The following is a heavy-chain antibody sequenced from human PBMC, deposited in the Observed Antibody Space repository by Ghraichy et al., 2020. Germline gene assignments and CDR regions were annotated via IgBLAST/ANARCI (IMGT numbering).Heavy chain of an antibody. D-gene: IGHD3-9*01. V-gene: IGHV4-59*01. CDR2: IHYNGST. CDR3: ARERGTLFGNYYYGMDV. CDR1: GGSMINYY. J-gene: IGHJ6*02. Sequence: QTLSLTCIVSGGSMINYYWSWIRQPPGKGLEWIGYIHYNGSTNYNPSFKSRVTISEDTSKNQFTLKLSSLTAADTAVYYCARERGTLFGNYYYGMDVWGQGTTVTVSS.